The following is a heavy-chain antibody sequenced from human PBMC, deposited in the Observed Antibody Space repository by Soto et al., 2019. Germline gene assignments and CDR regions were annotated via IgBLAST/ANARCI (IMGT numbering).Heavy chain of an antibody. V-gene: IGHV3-23*01. D-gene: IGHD3-22*01. CDR1: GFTFSSYA. CDR3: AKFSGTMIVVVIPQDLDY. CDR2: ISGSGGST. Sequence: GGSLRLSCAASGFTFSSYAMSWVRQAPGKGLEWVSAISGSGGSTYYADSAKGRFTISRDNSKNTLYLQMNSLRAEDTAVYYCAKFSGTMIVVVIPQDLDYWGQGTLVTVSS. J-gene: IGHJ4*02.